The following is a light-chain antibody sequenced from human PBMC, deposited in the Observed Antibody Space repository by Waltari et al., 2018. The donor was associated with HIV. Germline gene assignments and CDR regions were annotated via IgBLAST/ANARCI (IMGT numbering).Light chain of an antibody. CDR3: GTWDSGLSVVV. V-gene: IGLV1-51*01. CDR2: DNK. Sequence: QSVLTQPPSVSAAPGQTVTITCSGTSSNIGTNYVSWYQHLPGPAPQLPIHDNKKRPSGIPDRFSASKSGTSATLDITGLQTGDEADYYCGTWDSGLSVVVFGEGTKLTVL. J-gene: IGLJ2*01. CDR1: SSNIGTNY.